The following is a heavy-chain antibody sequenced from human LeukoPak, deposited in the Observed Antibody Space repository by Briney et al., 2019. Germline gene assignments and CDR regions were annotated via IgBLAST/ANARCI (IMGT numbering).Heavy chain of an antibody. V-gene: IGHV1-46*01. J-gene: IGHJ1*01. CDR2: INPSGGSK. D-gene: IGHD2-21*01. CDR1: GYTFINYY. Sequence: ASVKVSCKASGYTFINYYMHWVRQAPGQGLEWMGIINPSGGSKSYAQKFQGRVTMTRDTSTSTVYMELSSLRSEDTAVYYCARDESTSILWWWGQGTLVTVSS. CDR3: ARDESTSILWW.